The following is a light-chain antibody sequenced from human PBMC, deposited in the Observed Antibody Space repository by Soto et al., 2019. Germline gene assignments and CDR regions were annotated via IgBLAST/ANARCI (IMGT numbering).Light chain of an antibody. CDR2: GAS. V-gene: IGKV3-15*01. Sequence: EMVMTQSPATLSVSPGERATLSCRASQSFSSTLAWYQQKPGQAPRLLIYGASTRATGIPARFSGSGSGTEFTLTISRLQSEDSAVYYCQQYNDWPWTFGQGTKVEIK. CDR1: QSFSST. J-gene: IGKJ1*01. CDR3: QQYNDWPWT.